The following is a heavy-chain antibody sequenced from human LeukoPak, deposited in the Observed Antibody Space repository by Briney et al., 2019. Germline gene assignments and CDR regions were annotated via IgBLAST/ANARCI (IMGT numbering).Heavy chain of an antibody. V-gene: IGHV1-2*02. CDR1: GYTLTDHY. CDR2: INPNSCGT. Sequence: GASVNVTCMSSGYTLTDHYLHWVRQAPGQGLEWMGWINPNSCGTNYAQKLQGRVTMTRHTSISTDYMELSKLRADHAAVYYCARGNGDFGAFDIWGQGTMVTVSS. CDR3: ARGNGDFGAFDI. D-gene: IGHD4-17*01. J-gene: IGHJ3*02.